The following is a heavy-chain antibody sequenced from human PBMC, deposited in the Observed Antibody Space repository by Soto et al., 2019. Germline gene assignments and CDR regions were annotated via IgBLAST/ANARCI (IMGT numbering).Heavy chain of an antibody. CDR3: ARARLTIPYSFLSAAGKREFQL. J-gene: IGHJ1*01. V-gene: IGHV1-18*01. Sequence: ASVKVSCKASGYTFTSYGISWVRQAPGQGLEWMGWISAYNGNTNYAQKLQGRVTMTTDTSTSTAYMELRSLRSDDTAVYYCARARLTIPYSFLSAAGKREFQLWGQGTLVPVSS. D-gene: IGHD6-13*01. CDR1: GYTFTSYG. CDR2: ISAYNGNT.